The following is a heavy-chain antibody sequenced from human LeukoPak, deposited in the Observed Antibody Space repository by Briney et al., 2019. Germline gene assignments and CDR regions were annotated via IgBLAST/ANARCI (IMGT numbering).Heavy chain of an antibody. D-gene: IGHD4-17*01. Sequence: ASVKVSCKASGGTFSSYAISWVRQAPGQGLESMGRIIPIFGTANYAQKFQGRVTITTDESTSTAYMELSSLRSEDTAVYYCARDFRLYGDYEGYYFDYWGQGTLVTVSS. CDR2: IIPIFGTA. J-gene: IGHJ4*02. V-gene: IGHV1-69*05. CDR3: ARDFRLYGDYEGYYFDY. CDR1: GGTFSSYA.